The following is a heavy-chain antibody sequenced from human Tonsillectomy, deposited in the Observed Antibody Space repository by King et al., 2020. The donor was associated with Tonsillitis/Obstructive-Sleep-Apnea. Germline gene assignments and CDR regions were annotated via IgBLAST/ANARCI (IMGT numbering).Heavy chain of an antibody. Sequence: QLQESGPGLVKPSHTLSLTCTVSGGSISSGGYYWSWIRQHPGKGLEWIGYIYYSGTTYYNPSLKSRVTISLDTSKNQFSLKLSSVTAADTAFYYYARGDDYDNYLDYWGQGTLVTVSS. V-gene: IGHV4-31*03. CDR2: IYYSGTT. D-gene: IGHD4-17*01. CDR3: ARGDDYDNYLDY. J-gene: IGHJ4*02. CDR1: GGSISSGGYY.